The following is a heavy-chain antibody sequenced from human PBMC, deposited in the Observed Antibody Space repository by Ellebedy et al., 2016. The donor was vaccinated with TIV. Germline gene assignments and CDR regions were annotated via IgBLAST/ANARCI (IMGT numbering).Heavy chain of an antibody. CDR2: LSYNGRNE. CDR3: AREYYDILAGSYFGAFDI. Sequence: GGSLRLSXAASGFTFSTYAMHWVRQAPGMGLEWVASLSYNGRNEYYRDSVKGRVTISRDISENTLYLQMNGLRAEDTAVYYCAREYYDILAGSYFGAFDIWGQGTMVTVSS. CDR1: GFTFSTYA. J-gene: IGHJ3*02. D-gene: IGHD3-9*01. V-gene: IGHV3-33*05.